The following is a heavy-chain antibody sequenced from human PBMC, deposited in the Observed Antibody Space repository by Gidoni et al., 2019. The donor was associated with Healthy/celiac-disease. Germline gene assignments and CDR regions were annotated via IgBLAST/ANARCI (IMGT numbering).Heavy chain of an antibody. Sequence: QVQLVESGGGVVQPGRSLRLSCAASGFTFSSYGMHWVRQAPGKGLEWVAVISYDGSNKYYADSVKGRFTISRDNSKNTLYLQMNSLRAEDTAVYYCAREAYGLDYWGQGTLVTVSS. V-gene: IGHV3-30*03. CDR2: ISYDGSNK. J-gene: IGHJ4*02. D-gene: IGHD4-17*01. CDR3: AREAYGLDY. CDR1: GFTFSSYG.